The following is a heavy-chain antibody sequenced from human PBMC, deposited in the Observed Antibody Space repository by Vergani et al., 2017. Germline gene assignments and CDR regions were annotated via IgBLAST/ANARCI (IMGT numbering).Heavy chain of an antibody. J-gene: IGHJ4*02. CDR1: GFTFDDYT. CDR2: ITWNGGNT. D-gene: IGHD5-18*01. CDR3: AKIKLLRNSYGVDDFDY. V-gene: IGHV3-43*01. Sequence: EVHLVESGGVVVQPGGSLRLSCAASGFTFDDYTMHWVRQRPGKGLEWVSFITWNGGNTYYADSVRGRFIISIDSDKKALFLEMNILRGEDTAVYFCAKIKLLRNSYGVDDFDYWGQGTLVTVSS.